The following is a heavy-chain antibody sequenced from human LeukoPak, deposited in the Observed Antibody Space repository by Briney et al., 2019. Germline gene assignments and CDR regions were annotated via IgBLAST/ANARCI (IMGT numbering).Heavy chain of an antibody. CDR1: GFTFSSYA. J-gene: IGHJ4*02. CDR2: ISYDGSNK. Sequence: GSLRLSCAASGFTFSSYAMHWVRQAPGKGLEWVAVISYDGSNKYYADSVKGRFTISRDNSKNTLYLQMNSLRAEDTAVYYCAREGGDYYDILTGYPGYFDYWGQGTLVTVSS. V-gene: IGHV3-30*04. CDR3: AREGGDYYDILTGYPGYFDY. D-gene: IGHD3-9*01.